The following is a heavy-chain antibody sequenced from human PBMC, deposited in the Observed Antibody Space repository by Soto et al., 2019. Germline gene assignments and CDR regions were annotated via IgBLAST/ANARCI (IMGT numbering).Heavy chain of an antibody. D-gene: IGHD2-15*01. V-gene: IGHV3-48*01. CDR2: ISSSSSTI. J-gene: IGHJ3*02. CDR1: GFTFSSYS. Sequence: GGSLRRSWAAAGFTFSSYSMNWVRQAPGKGLEWVSYISSSSSTIYYADSVKGRFTISRDNAKNSLYLQMNSLRAEDTAVYYCARDDFRLLNAFDIWGQGTMVTVSS. CDR3: ARDDFRLLNAFDI.